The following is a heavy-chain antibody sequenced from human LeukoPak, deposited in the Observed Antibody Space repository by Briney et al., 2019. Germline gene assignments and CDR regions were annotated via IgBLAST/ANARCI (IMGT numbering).Heavy chain of an antibody. J-gene: IGHJ6*03. Sequence: SETLSLTCTVSGGSISSSSYYWGWIRQPPGKGLEWIGSIYYSGSTYYNPSLKSRVTISVDTSKNQFSLKLSSVTAADTAVYYCAGVYGDYYYYYMDVWGKGTTVTVSS. D-gene: IGHD5/OR15-5a*01. V-gene: IGHV4-39*07. CDR3: AGVYGDYYYYYMDV. CDR2: IYYSGST. CDR1: GGSISSSSYY.